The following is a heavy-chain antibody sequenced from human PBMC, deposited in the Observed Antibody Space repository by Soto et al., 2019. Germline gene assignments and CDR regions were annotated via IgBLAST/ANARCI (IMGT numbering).Heavy chain of an antibody. CDR3: ARGSSYYYGMDA. CDR1: GGTFSSYA. V-gene: IGHV1-69*13. CDR2: IIPIFGTA. J-gene: IGHJ6*02. Sequence: SVKVSCKASGGTFSSYAISWVRQAPGQGLEWMGGIIPIFGTANYAQKFQGRVTITADESTSTAYMELSSLRSEDTAVYYCARGSSYYYGMDAWGQGTTVTVSS.